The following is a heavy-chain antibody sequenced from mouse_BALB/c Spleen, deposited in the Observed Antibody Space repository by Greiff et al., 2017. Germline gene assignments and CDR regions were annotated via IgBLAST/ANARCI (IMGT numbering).Heavy chain of an antibody. CDR3: ARDIKATKGLDY. Sequence: DVHLVESGGGLVQPGGSLRLSCATSGFTFTDYYMSWVRQPPGKALEWLGFIRNKANGYTTEYSASVKGRFTISRDNSQSILYLQMNTLRAEDSATYYCARDIKATKGLDYWGQGTLVTVSA. V-gene: IGHV7-3*02. D-gene: IGHD3-2*02. J-gene: IGHJ3*01. CDR2: IRNKANGYTT. CDR1: GFTFTDYY.